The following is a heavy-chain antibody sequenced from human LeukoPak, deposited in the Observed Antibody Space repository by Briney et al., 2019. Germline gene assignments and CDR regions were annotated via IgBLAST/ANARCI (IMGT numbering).Heavy chain of an antibody. CDR1: GGSFSGYY. J-gene: IGHJ4*02. CDR3: ARGYYDLSGYYYFDY. Sequence: SETLSLTCAVFGGSFSGYYWTWIRQPPGKALEWIGEINHTGNTNYNPSLKSRLTISVDTSKNHSSLNLTSMTAADTALYFCARGYYDLSGYYYFDYWGQGTLVTVSS. D-gene: IGHD3-22*01. CDR2: INHTGNT. V-gene: IGHV4-34*01.